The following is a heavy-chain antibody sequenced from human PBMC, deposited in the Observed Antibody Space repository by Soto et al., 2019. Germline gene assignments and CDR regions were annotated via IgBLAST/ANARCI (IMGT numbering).Heavy chain of an antibody. CDR2: ISFDGSDQ. CDR1: GFRFSDYG. Sequence: PGGSLRLSCAASGFRFSDYGMHWVRQAPGKGLEWVAVISFDGSDQYYGDSVKGRFTVSRDKSTNTLYLQMNRLRAEDTAVYYCARDWGGLGYWGQGTLVTVPQ. CDR3: ARDWGGLGY. V-gene: IGHV3-30*03. D-gene: IGHD3-10*01. J-gene: IGHJ4*02.